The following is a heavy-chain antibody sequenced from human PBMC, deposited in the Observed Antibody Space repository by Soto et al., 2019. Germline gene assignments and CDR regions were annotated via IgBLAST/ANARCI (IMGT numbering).Heavy chain of an antibody. CDR1: GYSFTSYW. D-gene: IGHD3-3*01. V-gene: IGHV5-51*01. Sequence: GESLKISCKGSGYSFTSYWISWVRQMPGKGLEWMGIIYPGDSDTRYSPSFQGQVTISADKSISTAYLQWSSLKASDTAMYYCARQAAAPYYDFWSGYSGAGTYGMDVWGQGTTVTVSS. CDR3: ARQAAAPYYDFWSGYSGAGTYGMDV. CDR2: IYPGDSDT. J-gene: IGHJ6*02.